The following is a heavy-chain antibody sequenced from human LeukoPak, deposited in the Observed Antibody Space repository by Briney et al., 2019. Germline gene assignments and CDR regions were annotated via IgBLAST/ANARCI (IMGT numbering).Heavy chain of an antibody. V-gene: IGHV3-30*04. CDR1: GFTFSSYA. CDR2: ISYDESNT. Sequence: GGTLRLSCAASGFTFSSYAMHWVRQAPGKGLEWVALISYDESNTFYADSVKGRFTISRDNSKNTLYLQMNSLRVEDTAVYYCARDGDGDYVFSYYFDYWGQGTLVTVSS. J-gene: IGHJ4*02. CDR3: ARDGDGDYVFSYYFDY. D-gene: IGHD4-17*01.